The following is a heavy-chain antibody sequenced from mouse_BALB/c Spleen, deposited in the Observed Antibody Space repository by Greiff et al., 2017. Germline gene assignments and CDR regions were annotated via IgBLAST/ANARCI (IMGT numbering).Heavy chain of an antibody. CDR3: AREGATTAASMDY. CDR1: GDSITSGY. Sequence: VQLQQSGPSLVKPSQTLSLTCSVTGDSITSGYWNWIRKFPGNKLEYMGYISYSGSTYYNPSLKSRISITRDTSKNQYYLQLNSVTTEDTATYYCAREGATTAASMDYWGQGTSVTVSS. J-gene: IGHJ4*01. D-gene: IGHD1-2*01. V-gene: IGHV3-8*02. CDR2: ISYSGST.